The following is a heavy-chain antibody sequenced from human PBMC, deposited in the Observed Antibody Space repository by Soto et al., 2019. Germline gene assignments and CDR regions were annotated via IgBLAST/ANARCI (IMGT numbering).Heavy chain of an antibody. CDR1: GYTLTELS. V-gene: IGHV1-24*01. J-gene: IGHJ4*02. CDR3: ATSRPYYDILTGYLY. Sequence: QVQLVQSGAEVKKPGASVKVSCKVSGYTLTELSMHWVRQSPGKGLEWMGGFDPEDGETIYAQKFQGRVTMTEDTSTATAYLELSSLRSEATAVYYCATSRPYYDILTGYLYWGQGTLVTVSS. CDR2: FDPEDGET. D-gene: IGHD3-9*01.